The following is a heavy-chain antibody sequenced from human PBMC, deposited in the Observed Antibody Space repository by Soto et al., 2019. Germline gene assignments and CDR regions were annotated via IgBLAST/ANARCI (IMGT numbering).Heavy chain of an antibody. CDR3: AQHAVQEWLRFGYFDL. V-gene: IGHV3-23*01. CDR2: IRGSGGST. J-gene: IGHJ2*01. D-gene: IGHD5-12*01. CDR1: GFTFSRYA. Sequence: EVQLLESGGGLVQPGGSLRLSCAASGFTFSRYAMSWVRQAPGKGLEWVSAIRGSGGSTYYADSVKGRFTISRDNSKNTLYLQMNSLIAEDTAVYYCAQHAVQEWLRFGYFDLWGRGTLVTVSS.